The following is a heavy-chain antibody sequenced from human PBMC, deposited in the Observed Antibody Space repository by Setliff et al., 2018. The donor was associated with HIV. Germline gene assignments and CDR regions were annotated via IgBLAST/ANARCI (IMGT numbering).Heavy chain of an antibody. Sequence: GGSLRLSCAASGFTLNRYWISWVRQAPGKGLEWVANIKQDGSEIHYVDSVKGRFTISRDNRKRTLYLQIDSLIAEDTAVYYCAKDSEFFPAPDRSGYMDYWGQGTPVTVSS. CDR3: AKDSEFFPAPDRSGYMDY. J-gene: IGHJ4*02. V-gene: IGHV3-7*01. CDR2: IKQDGSEI. CDR1: GFTLNRYW. D-gene: IGHD5-12*01.